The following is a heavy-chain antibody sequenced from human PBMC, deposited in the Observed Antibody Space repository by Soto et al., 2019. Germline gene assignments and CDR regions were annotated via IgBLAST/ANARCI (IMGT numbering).Heavy chain of an antibody. D-gene: IGHD3-3*01. CDR1: GGSFSGYY. V-gene: IGHV4-34*01. Sequence: PSETLSLTCAVYGGSFSGYYWSWIRQPPGKGLEWIGEINHSGSTNYNPSLKSRVTISVDTSKNQFSLKLSSVTAADTAVYYCGRGRIFGVVIDPFYGMDVWGQGTTVTVSS. CDR3: GRGRIFGVVIDPFYGMDV. J-gene: IGHJ6*02. CDR2: INHSGST.